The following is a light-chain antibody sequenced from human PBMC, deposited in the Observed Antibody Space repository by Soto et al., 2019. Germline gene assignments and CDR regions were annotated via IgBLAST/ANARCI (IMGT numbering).Light chain of an antibody. Sequence: QSALTQPASVSGSPGQSITISCTGTSSDIGGYSYVSWYQQHPGKAPKLMIYEVSNRPSGVSSRFSGSKSGNTASLTISGLQADDEADYYCSSYTSSSTLYAFGTGTKLTVL. J-gene: IGLJ1*01. CDR1: SSDIGGYSY. V-gene: IGLV2-14*01. CDR2: EVS. CDR3: SSYTSSSTLYA.